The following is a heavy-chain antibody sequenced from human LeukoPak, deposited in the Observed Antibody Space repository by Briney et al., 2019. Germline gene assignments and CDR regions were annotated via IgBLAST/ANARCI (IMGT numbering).Heavy chain of an antibody. CDR1: GYTFTRYG. CDR2: ISAYNGNT. CDR3: ARYYDSSGYYDGY. D-gene: IGHD3-22*01. J-gene: IGHJ4*02. Sequence: ASVKVSFKGFGYTFTRYGIRLVRTAPGQGVEWIGWISAYNGNTNYAQKLQGRVTMTTDTSTSTAYMELRSLRSDDTAVYYCARYYDSSGYYDGYWGQGTLVTVSS. V-gene: IGHV1-18*01.